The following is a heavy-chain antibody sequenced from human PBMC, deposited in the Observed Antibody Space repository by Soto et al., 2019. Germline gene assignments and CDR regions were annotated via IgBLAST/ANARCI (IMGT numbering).Heavy chain of an antibody. CDR2: ISYDGSNK. CDR3: ARERGVVPAAIAAKGEYYYGMDV. V-gene: IGHV3-30-3*01. D-gene: IGHD2-2*01. CDR1: GFTFSSYA. Sequence: GGSLRLSCAASGFTFSSYAMHWVRQAPGKGLEWVAVISYDGSNKYYADSVKGRFTISRDNSKNTLYLQMNSLRAEDTAVYYCARERGVVPAAIAAKGEYYYGMDVWGQGTTVTVS. J-gene: IGHJ6*02.